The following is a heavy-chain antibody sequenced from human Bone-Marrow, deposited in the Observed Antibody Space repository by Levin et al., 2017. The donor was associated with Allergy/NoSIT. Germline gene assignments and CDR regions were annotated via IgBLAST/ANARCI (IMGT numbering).Heavy chain of an antibody. J-gene: IGHJ6*02. CDR1: GYTFTSHY. V-gene: IGHV1-46*01. CDR2: INPTDAST. CDR3: ARAGKDFGDYRYGMDV. Sequence: ASVKVSCKPSGYTFTSHYIHWVRQAPGQGLEWLGIINPTDASTSYSEKFQDRLTLTRDTPTSTVYMELSRLRSEDTAVYYCARAGKDFGDYRYGMDVWGRGTTVTVSS. D-gene: IGHD4-17*01.